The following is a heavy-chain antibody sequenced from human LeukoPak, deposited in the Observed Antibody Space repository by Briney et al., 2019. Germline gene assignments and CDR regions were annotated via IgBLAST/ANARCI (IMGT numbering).Heavy chain of an antibody. Sequence: GGSLRLSCAASGFTFSIYWMHWFRQAPGKGLEWVSAISGSGGSTYYADSVKGRFTISRDNAKNSLYLQMNSLRAEDTAVYYCACGATTDAFDIWGQGTMVTVSS. V-gene: IGHV3-11*01. CDR2: ISGSGGST. CDR3: ACGATTDAFDI. CDR1: GFTFSIYW. J-gene: IGHJ3*02. D-gene: IGHD1-26*01.